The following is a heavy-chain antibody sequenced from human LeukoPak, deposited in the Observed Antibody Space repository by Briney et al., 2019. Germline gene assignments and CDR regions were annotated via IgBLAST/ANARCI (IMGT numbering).Heavy chain of an antibody. J-gene: IGHJ4*02. CDR3: AKVPRSAVDY. CDR2: SSGSGGST. CDR1: GFTFRSYA. Sequence: GGSLRLSCAASGFTFRSYAMGWVRQAPGKGLEWGSASSGSGGSTYYADSVKGRFTNSRDNSKNTLHLEMNNLRAEDTAVYYCAKVPRSAVDYWGQGTRVSVSS. V-gene: IGHV3-23*01.